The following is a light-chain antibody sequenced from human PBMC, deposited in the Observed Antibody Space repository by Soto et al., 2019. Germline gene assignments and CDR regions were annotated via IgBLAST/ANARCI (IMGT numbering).Light chain of an antibody. CDR2: HTN. J-gene: IGLJ3*02. CDR3: VLYISGGTWV. CDR1: SGSVSTNYY. V-gene: IGLV8-61*01. Sequence: QTVVTQEPSFSVSPGGTVTLTCGLNSGSVSTNYYPAWYQQTPGQAPRALIYHTNTRSSGVPDRFSGSILGNKAALTISGAQADDESDYYCVLYISGGTWVFGRGTKLTVL.